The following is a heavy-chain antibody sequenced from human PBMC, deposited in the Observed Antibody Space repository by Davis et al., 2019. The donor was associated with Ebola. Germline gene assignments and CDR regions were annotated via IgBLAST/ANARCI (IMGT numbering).Heavy chain of an antibody. J-gene: IGHJ4*02. CDR3: ARGPTGYVPYYFDY. CDR2: MNPNSGNT. Sequence: AASVKVSCKASGYTFTSYYMHWVRQATGQGLEWMGWMNPNSGNTGYAQKFQGRVTMTRNTSISTAYMELNSLRSEDTAVYYCARGPTGYVPYYFDYWGQGTLVTASS. V-gene: IGHV1-8*02. CDR1: GYTFTSYY. D-gene: IGHD3-9*01.